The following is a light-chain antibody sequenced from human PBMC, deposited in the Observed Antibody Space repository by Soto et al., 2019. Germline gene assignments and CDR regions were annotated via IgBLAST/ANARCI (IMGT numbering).Light chain of an antibody. Sequence: EIVLTQSPATLSLSPGERATLSCRASQSVSSYLAWYQQKPGQAPRLLISDASSRATGIPARFSGSGSVTDFTLTISGLEHDDCAVYYGQQGFAFGPGTEVDIK. J-gene: IGKJ3*01. V-gene: IGKV3-11*01. CDR3: QQGFA. CDR1: QSVSSY. CDR2: DAS.